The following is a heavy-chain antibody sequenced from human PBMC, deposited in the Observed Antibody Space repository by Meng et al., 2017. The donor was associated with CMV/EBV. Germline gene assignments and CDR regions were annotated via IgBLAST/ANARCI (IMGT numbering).Heavy chain of an antibody. V-gene: IGHV4-39*07. CDR2: IYYSGST. CDR1: GCSISSSSYY. D-gene: IGHD6-13*01. J-gene: IGHJ4*02. CDR3: ARERGYSSPRFDY. Sequence: PQLQESAPGLVKPSGTLSLPCTVSGCSISSSSYYWGWIRQPPGKGLEWIGSIYYSGSTYYNPSLKSRVTISVDTSKNQFSLKLSSVTAADTAVYYCARERGYSSPRFDYWGQGTLVTVSS.